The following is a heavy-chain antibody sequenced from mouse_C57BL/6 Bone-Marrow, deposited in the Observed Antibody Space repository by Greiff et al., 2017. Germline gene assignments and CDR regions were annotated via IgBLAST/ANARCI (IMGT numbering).Heavy chain of an antibody. D-gene: IGHD3-1*01. V-gene: IGHV1-4*01. J-gene: IGHJ2*01. Sequence: VQLQESGAELARPGASVKMSCKASGYTFTSYTMHWVKQRPGQGLEWIGYINPSSGYTKYNQKFKDKATLTADKSSSTAYMQLSSLTSEDSAVYYCARTGALDYWGQGTTLTVSS. CDR1: GYTFTSYT. CDR3: ARTGALDY. CDR2: INPSSGYT.